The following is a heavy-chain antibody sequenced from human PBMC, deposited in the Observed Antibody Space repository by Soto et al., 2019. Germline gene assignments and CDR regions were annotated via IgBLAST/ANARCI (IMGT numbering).Heavy chain of an antibody. D-gene: IGHD3-16*01. V-gene: IGHV3-74*03. CDR3: ACATFPYYIDY. Sequence: PGGSLRLSCVASGLTFSTYWMHWVRQAPGKGLVWVSLIYGDGSDTKYAGSVKGRFTISRDNAKNTLYLQMDSLRAEDTAVYYCACATFPYYIDYWGQGTLVTVSS. CDR2: IYGDGSDT. CDR1: GLTFSTYW. J-gene: IGHJ4*02.